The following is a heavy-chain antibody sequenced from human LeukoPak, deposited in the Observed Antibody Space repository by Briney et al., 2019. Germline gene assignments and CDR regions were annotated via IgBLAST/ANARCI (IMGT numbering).Heavy chain of an antibody. CDR1: GGSINSYY. CDR3: ARSSRGTSDYYGMDV. Sequence: PSETLSLTCTVPGGSINSYYWSWIRQPPGKGLEWIGYIYHSGSTDYNPSLKSRVTISVDTSQNHFSLKLSSVTAADTAVYYCARSSRGTSDYYGMDVWGQGTTVTVSS. CDR2: IYHSGST. D-gene: IGHD1-1*01. J-gene: IGHJ6*02. V-gene: IGHV4-59*01.